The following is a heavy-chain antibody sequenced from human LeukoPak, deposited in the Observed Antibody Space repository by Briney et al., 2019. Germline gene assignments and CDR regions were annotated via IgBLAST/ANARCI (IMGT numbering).Heavy chain of an antibody. CDR3: AREIFRGYDSSVKWFDP. J-gene: IGHJ5*02. CDR1: GGSISSYY. CDR2: IYYSGST. D-gene: IGHD5-12*01. V-gene: IGHV4-59*01. Sequence: SETLSLTCTVSGGSISSYYWSWIRQPPGKGLEWIGFIYYSGSTNYKPSLKSRVTISLDTSKNQFSLKLSSVTAADTAVYYCAREIFRGYDSSVKWFDPWGQGTLVTVSS.